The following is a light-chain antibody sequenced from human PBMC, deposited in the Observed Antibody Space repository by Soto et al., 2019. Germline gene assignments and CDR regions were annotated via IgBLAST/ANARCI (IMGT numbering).Light chain of an antibody. CDR3: NSYTSSSTYV. Sequence: QSVLTQPPSVSGSPGQSVTTSCTGTSSDVGSYNRVSWYQQPPGTAPKLMIYEVSNRPSGVPDRFSGSKSGNTASLTISGLQAEDEADYYCNSYTSSSTYVFGTGNKVTVL. CDR2: EVS. CDR1: SSDVGSYNR. V-gene: IGLV2-18*02. J-gene: IGLJ1*01.